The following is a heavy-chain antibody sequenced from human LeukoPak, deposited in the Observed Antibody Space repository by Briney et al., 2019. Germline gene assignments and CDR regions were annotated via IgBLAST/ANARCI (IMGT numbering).Heavy chain of an antibody. Sequence: PGGSLRLSCAASGFTFSSYGMHWVRQAPGKGLEWVAVIWYDGSNKYYADSVKGRFTISRDNSKNTLYLQMNSLRAKDTAVYYCARGSTSSSDMDVWGKGTTVTVSS. J-gene: IGHJ6*03. CDR1: GFTFSSYG. D-gene: IGHD2-2*01. CDR2: IWYDGSNK. CDR3: ARGSTSSSDMDV. V-gene: IGHV3-33*01.